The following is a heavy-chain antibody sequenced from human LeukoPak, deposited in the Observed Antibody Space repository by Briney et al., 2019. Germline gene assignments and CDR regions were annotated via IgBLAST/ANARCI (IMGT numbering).Heavy chain of an antibody. D-gene: IGHD6-6*01. CDR2: INPNSGGT. CDR3: ARGGRGSSSYYYYYMDV. J-gene: IGHJ6*03. CDR1: GYTFTGYY. Sequence: ASVKVSCTASGYTFTGYYMHWVRQAPGQGLEWMGWINPNSGGTKYAQNFQGRVNMTTDTSISTAYMELSRLRSDDTAVYYCARGGRGSSSYYYYYMDVWGKGTTVTVSS. V-gene: IGHV1-2*02.